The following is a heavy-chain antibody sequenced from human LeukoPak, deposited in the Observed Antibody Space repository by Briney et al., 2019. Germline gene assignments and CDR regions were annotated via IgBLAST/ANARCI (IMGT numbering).Heavy chain of an antibody. D-gene: IGHD6-6*01. CDR3: AKRGPIYSSSPGNYFDY. CDR1: GFTFSSCG. CDR2: ISGSDDGT. Sequence: GGSLGLSCAASGFTFSSCGMTWVRQAPGKGLEWVSSISGSDDGTYYADSVKGRFTISRDNSKNTLYLQMNSLRAEDTAVYYCAKRGPIYSSSPGNYFDYWGQGILVTVSS. V-gene: IGHV3-23*01. J-gene: IGHJ4*02.